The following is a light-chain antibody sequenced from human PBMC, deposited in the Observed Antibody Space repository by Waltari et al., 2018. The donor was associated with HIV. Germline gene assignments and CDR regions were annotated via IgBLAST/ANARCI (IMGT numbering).Light chain of an antibody. CDR3: AAWDDIRSCWI. J-gene: IGLJ2*01. CDR1: TYDIGNDY. Sequence: QSVLTQTPSAYGHPGQRVTISCSGRTYDIGNDYVDWFQHFPGTPPKVLIYNTDQRPSGVSDRFPASKSGTSASLSISGLRTEDESDFYCAAWDDIRSCWIFGGGTKLTVL. V-gene: IGLV1-47*01. CDR2: NTD.